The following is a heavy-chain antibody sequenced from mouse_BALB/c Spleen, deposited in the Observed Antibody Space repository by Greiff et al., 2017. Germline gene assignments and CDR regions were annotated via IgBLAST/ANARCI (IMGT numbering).Heavy chain of an antibody. CDR3: ARIIRPNYYGHYFDY. J-gene: IGHJ2*01. CDR2: INSNGGST. Sequence: EVQLVESGGGLVQPGGSLKLSCAASGFTFSSYGMSWVRQTPDKRLELVATINSNGGSTYYPDSVKGRFTISRDNAKNTLYLQMSSLKSEDTAMYYCARIIRPNYYGHYFDYWGQGTTLTVSS. D-gene: IGHD1-1*01. CDR1: GFTFSSYG. V-gene: IGHV5-6-3*01.